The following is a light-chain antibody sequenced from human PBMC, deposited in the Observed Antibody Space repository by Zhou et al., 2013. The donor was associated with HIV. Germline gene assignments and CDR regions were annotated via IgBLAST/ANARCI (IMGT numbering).Light chain of an antibody. Sequence: EIVMTQSPATLSVSPGERATLSCRASQSINRNLDWYQQKPGQAPKLLIHGASTRATGVAARFSGSGSGTEFTLTISSLQSEDFAVYYCLHYSNWPPLFGQGTKLEIK. CDR3: LHYSNWPPL. V-gene: IGKV3-15*01. CDR2: GAS. J-gene: IGKJ2*01. CDR1: QSINRN.